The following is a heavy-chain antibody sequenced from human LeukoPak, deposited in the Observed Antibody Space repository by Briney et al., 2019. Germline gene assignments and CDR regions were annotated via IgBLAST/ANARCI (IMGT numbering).Heavy chain of an antibody. Sequence: ASVKVSCKASGYTFTHYYMHWVRQAPGQGLEWLGVINPSGGNTTFAQKFQGRVTMTRDTSTNTVYMELSSLRSEDTAVYYCARDQVIVVVPVGSSRVPSPVDLNYYFYGMDVWGQGTTVTVSS. CDR1: GYTFTHYY. J-gene: IGHJ6*02. CDR2: INPSGGNT. V-gene: IGHV1-46*01. CDR3: ARDQVIVVVPVGSSRVPSPVDLNYYFYGMDV. D-gene: IGHD2-2*01.